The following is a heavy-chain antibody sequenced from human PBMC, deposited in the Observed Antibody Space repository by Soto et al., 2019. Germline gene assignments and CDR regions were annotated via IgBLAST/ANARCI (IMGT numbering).Heavy chain of an antibody. CDR1: GYTFTGYH. Sequence: QVQLVQSGAEVKKPGASVKVSCKTSGYTFTGYHMHWVRQAPGQGLEWMGWINPSSGGTNYAQKFQGTVTMTRDTSISTAYMELSRLRSDDTAVYYCASSAGYSSPSLPYYYGMDVWGQGTTVTVSS. J-gene: IGHJ6*02. CDR3: ASSAGYSSPSLPYYYGMDV. D-gene: IGHD6-6*01. V-gene: IGHV1-2*02. CDR2: INPSSGGT.